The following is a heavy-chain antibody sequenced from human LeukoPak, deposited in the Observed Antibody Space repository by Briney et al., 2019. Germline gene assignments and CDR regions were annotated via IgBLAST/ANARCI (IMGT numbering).Heavy chain of an antibody. Sequence: GGSLRLSCAAPGVTFSGFWMSWVCQAPTKGLGWGANIKYDGSDKRYVDSVKGRFTVSRDNANNSLYLQMNSLGAEDTAVYYCVRGGGSFDSWGQGTLVTVSS. V-gene: IGHV3-7*04. CDR2: IKYDGSDK. J-gene: IGHJ4*02. CDR1: GVTFSGFW. D-gene: IGHD3-16*01. CDR3: VRGGGSFDS.